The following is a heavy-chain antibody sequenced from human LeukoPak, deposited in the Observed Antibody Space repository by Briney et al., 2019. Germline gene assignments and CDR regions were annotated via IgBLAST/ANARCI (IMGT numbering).Heavy chain of an antibody. D-gene: IGHD3-9*01. J-gene: IGHJ4*02. CDR3: AKDYFDWSK. Sequence: GGSLRLSCAASGFTLNNNGMNWVRQAPGEGLEWVSTIGGSGGDTHYADSVKGRFTISRDNSKNTLYLQMNSLRAEDTAVYYCAKDYFDWSKWGQGTLVTFSS. V-gene: IGHV3-23*01. CDR1: GFTLNNNG. CDR2: IGGSGGDT.